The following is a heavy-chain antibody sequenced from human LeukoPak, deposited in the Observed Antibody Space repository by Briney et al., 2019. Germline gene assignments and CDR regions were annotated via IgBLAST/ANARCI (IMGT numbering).Heavy chain of an antibody. CDR1: GYSFTSYW. CDR3: ARLTMVRGGYMDV. J-gene: IGHJ6*03. CDR2: IYPGDSDT. V-gene: IGHV5-51*01. Sequence: AGESLKISCKGSGYSFTSYWIGWVRQMPGKGLEWMGIIYPGDSDTRYSPSFQGQVTISADKSISTAYLQWSSLKASETAMYYCARLTMVRGGYMDVWGKGTTVTISS. D-gene: IGHD3-10*01.